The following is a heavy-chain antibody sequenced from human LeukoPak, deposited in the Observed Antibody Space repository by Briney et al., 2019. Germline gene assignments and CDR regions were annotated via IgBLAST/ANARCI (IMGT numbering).Heavy chain of an antibody. D-gene: IGHD3-10*01. CDR1: GHTLNELS. V-gene: IGHV1-24*01. Sequence: ASVKVSCKVSGHTLNELSMHWVRQPPGKGLEWMEGFDPEDEDTVYAQKFQGRITMTKDTSTDTPYLELSNLRTCDTAVYFCATDTGDSQLLWSSFNYWGQGTLVTVSS. CDR3: ATDTGDSQLLWSSFNY. J-gene: IGHJ4*02. CDR2: FDPEDEDT.